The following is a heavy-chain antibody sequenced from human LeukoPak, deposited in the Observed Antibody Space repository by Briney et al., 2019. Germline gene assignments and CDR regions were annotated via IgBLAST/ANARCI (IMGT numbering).Heavy chain of an antibody. J-gene: IGHJ4*02. CDR2: IKQGGSEK. V-gene: IGHV3-7*01. Sequence: GGSLRLSCTASGFKFDDYGMTWVRQAPGKGLEWVANIKQGGSEKYYVDSVKGRFTISRDNAKNSLFLQMNSLRAEDTAVYYCARDGGRNNDYWGQGTLVTVSS. D-gene: IGHD1-14*01. CDR3: ARDGGRNNDY. CDR1: GFKFDDYG.